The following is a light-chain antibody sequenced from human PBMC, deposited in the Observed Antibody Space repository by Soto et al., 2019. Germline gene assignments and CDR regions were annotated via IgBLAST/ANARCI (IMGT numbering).Light chain of an antibody. CDR2: DAS. Sequence: EMVVTQSPATLSVSPGERVTLSCRTSQDVSSKLAWYQQKPGQPPSLLIYDASTRATGTPARFCGSGSGTEFTLAVSSLQSEDYALYFCQQYIRWPLTFGGGTKVEIK. J-gene: IGKJ4*01. V-gene: IGKV3D-15*01. CDR3: QQYIRWPLT. CDR1: QDVSSK.